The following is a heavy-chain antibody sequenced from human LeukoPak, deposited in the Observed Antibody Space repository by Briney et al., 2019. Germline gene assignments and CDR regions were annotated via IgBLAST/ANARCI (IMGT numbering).Heavy chain of an antibody. V-gene: IGHV1-8*02. D-gene: IGHD6-6*01. CDR1: GGTFSSYD. CDR2: MNPNSGNT. Sequence: ASVKVSCKASGGTFSSYDINWVRQATGQGLEWMGWMNPNSGNTGYAQKFQGRVTMTRNTSISTAYMELSSLRSEDTAVYYCARSRRYSSSSDYWGQGTLVTVSS. J-gene: IGHJ4*02. CDR3: ARSRRYSSSSDY.